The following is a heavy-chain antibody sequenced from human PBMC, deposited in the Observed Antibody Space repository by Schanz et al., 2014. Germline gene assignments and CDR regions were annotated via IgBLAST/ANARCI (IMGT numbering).Heavy chain of an antibody. D-gene: IGHD3-10*01. J-gene: IGHJ6*02. CDR3: ARLPVGYGSGIWDV. CDR2: ISSGSSYA. CDR1: GFTVSSNH. Sequence: GQLAESGGGLVQPGGSLRLSCAVSGFTVSSNHMSWVRQAPGKGLEWVSDISSGSSYANYADSVKGRFTISRDNAKNSLYLQMNSLRVEDTAVYYCARLPVGYGSGIWDVWGQGTSVTVSS. V-gene: IGHV3-11*06.